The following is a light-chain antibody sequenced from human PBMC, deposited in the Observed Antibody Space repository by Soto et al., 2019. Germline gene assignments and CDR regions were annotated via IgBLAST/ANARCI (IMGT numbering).Light chain of an antibody. V-gene: IGKV1-39*01. CDR1: QSISSY. CDR3: QQSYSTPWT. CDR2: AAS. Sequence: DIQMTQSPXSLSASVGDRVTITCRASQSISSYLNWYQQKPGKAPKLLIYAASSLQSGVPSRFSGSGSGTDFTLTISSLQPEDFATYYCQQSYSTPWTFGQGTKVEIK. J-gene: IGKJ1*01.